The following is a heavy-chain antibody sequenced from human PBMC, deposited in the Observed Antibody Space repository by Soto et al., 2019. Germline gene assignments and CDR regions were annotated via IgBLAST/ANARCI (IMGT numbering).Heavy chain of an antibody. Sequence: SETLSLTCTISGVSISRYYWSWIRQPPWKGLEWIGYMYNTGSTVYNPSFKSRVTISVDTSKDQFSLKLNSVTAADTAVYYCARDLWGYCGTDCYPLDVWGQGTTVPVS. CDR1: GVSISRYY. V-gene: IGHV4-59*01. CDR3: ARDLWGYCGTDCYPLDV. D-gene: IGHD2-21*02. CDR2: MYNTGST. J-gene: IGHJ6*02.